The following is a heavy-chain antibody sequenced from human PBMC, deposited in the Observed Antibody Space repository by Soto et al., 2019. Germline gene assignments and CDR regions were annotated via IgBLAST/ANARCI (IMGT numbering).Heavy chain of an antibody. CDR2: IIPIFGTA. D-gene: IGHD3-3*01. CDR3: ARETPKGDYDFWSGYRANAFDI. J-gene: IGHJ3*02. V-gene: IGHV1-69*13. Sequence: SVKVSCXASGGTFSSYAISWVRQAPGQGLEWMGGIIPIFGTANYAQKFQGRVTITADESTSTAYMELSSLRSEDTAVYYCARETPKGDYDFWSGYRANAFDIWGQGTMVTVSS. CDR1: GGTFSSYA.